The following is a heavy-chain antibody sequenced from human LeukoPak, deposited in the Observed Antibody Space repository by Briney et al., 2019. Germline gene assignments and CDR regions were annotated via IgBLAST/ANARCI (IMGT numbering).Heavy chain of an antibody. Sequence: GGSLRPSCAASGFTFSRYGMHWVRQAPGKGLEWVAFIRYDGSNKYYADSVKGRFTISRDNSKNTLYLQMNSLRAEDTAVYYCAKDKGSSWYHFDYWGQGTLVTVSS. CDR1: GFTFSRYG. CDR3: AKDKGSSWYHFDY. J-gene: IGHJ4*02. CDR2: IRYDGSNK. V-gene: IGHV3-30*02. D-gene: IGHD6-13*01.